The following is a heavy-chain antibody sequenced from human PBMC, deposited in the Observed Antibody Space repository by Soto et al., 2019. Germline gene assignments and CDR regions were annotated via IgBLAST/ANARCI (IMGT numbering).Heavy chain of an antibody. D-gene: IGHD2-2*01. CDR3: ARDPSVVPAATDYGMDV. CDR1: GYTFTSYA. J-gene: IGHJ6*02. V-gene: IGHV1-3*01. CDR2: INAANGNT. Sequence: QVQLVQSGAEVKKPGASVKVSCKASGYTFTSYAMHWVRQAPGQRLEWMGWINAANGNTKYSQKFQGRVTITRDTSASTAYMQLSSLRSEDTAVYYCARDPSVVPAATDYGMDVWGQGTTVTVSS.